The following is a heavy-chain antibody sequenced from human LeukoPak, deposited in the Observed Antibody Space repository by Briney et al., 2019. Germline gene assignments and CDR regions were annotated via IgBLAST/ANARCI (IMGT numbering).Heavy chain of an antibody. CDR3: ARENGWNGMACDY. J-gene: IGHJ4*02. CDR1: GFTFSDYE. V-gene: IGHV3-48*03. CDR2: ISTTGPAI. Sequence: GGSLRLSCVVSGFTFSDYEMIWVRQAPGKGLQWISHISTTGPAIHYADSVKGRFTVSRDNAKNSMFLQMNNLRVEDTAVYYCARENGWNGMACDYWGQGTLVTVSS. D-gene: IGHD1-1*01.